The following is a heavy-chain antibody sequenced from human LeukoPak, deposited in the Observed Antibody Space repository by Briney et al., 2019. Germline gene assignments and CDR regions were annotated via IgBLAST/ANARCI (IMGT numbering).Heavy chain of an antibody. J-gene: IGHJ5*02. V-gene: IGHV4-30-4*01. Sequence: SETLSLTCTVSGGSISSGDYYWSWIRQPPGKGLEWFGYIYYSGSTYYNPSLKSRVTISVDTSKNQFSLKLSSVTAADTAVYYCARGLYSGYDKYWFDPWGQGTLVTVSS. CDR3: ARGLYSGYDKYWFDP. D-gene: IGHD5-12*01. CDR2: IYYSGST. CDR1: GGSISSGDYY.